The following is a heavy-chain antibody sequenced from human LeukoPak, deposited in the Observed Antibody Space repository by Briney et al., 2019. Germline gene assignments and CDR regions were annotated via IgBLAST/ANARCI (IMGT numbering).Heavy chain of an antibody. CDR3: ARAPSEIGGYYPEYFRH. CDR1: GFTFSTYW. V-gene: IGHV3-74*01. J-gene: IGHJ1*01. CDR2: IKSDGST. D-gene: IGHD3-3*01. Sequence: GGSLRLSCAAPGFTFSTYWMHWVRQAPGKGLVWVSRIKSDGSTNYADSVKGRFTISRDNAKNTLSLQMNGLRPEDTGVYYCARAPSEIGGYYPEYFRHWGQGTLVTVSS.